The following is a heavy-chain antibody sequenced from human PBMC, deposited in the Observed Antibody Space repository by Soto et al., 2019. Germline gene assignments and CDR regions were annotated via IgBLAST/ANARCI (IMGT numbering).Heavy chain of an antibody. J-gene: IGHJ6*02. CDR3: ARLSHPRDLLYTYYYGMAV. CDR2: IYYSGST. D-gene: IGHD1-1*01. CDR1: GGSISSSSYY. Sequence: PSETLSLTCTVSGGSISSSSYYWGWIRQPPGKGLGWIGGIYYSGSTYYNPSLKSRVTISVDTSKNQFSLKLSSVTAADTAVYYCARLSHPRDLLYTYYYGMAVWGQGTTVS. V-gene: IGHV4-39*01.